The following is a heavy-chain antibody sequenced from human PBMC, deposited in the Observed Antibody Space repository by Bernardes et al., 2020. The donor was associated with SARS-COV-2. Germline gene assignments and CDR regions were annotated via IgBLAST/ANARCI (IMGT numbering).Heavy chain of an antibody. CDR1: GLSLSKTRMG. CDR3: ARIEVGAAAGAYYYYGLDV. V-gene: IGHV2-26*01. D-gene: IGHD6-13*01. Sequence: SGPTLVKPTETLTLTCTVSGLSLSKTRMGVSWIRQPPGKALEWLAHILSNDEKSYNTSLETRLTISKDTSMSQVVLTMANMGPVDTATYYCARIEVGAAAGAYYYYGLDVWGQGTTVTVSS. CDR2: ILSNDEK. J-gene: IGHJ6*02.